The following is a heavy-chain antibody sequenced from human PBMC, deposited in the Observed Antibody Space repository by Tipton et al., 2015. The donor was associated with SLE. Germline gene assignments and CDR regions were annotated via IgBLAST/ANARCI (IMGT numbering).Heavy chain of an antibody. Sequence: TLSLTCTVSGGSISSYYWSWIRQPAGKGLEWTGHIYTRGSTNYNPSLKSRVTISVDTYKNQFSLKLSSVTAADTAVYYCARGGRDILTSTDYFDYWGQGTRVTVSS. CDR3: ARGGRDILTSTDYFDY. V-gene: IGHV4-4*07. CDR2: IYTRGST. D-gene: IGHD3-9*01. J-gene: IGHJ4*02. CDR1: GGSISSYY.